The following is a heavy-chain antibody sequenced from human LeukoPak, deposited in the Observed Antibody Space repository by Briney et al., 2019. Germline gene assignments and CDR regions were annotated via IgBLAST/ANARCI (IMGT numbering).Heavy chain of an antibody. J-gene: IGHJ4*02. CDR1: GLTFSNAW. V-gene: IGHV3-15*01. Sequence: GGSLRLSCAASGLTFSNAWMSWVRQAPGKGLEWVGRIKSKTDGGTTDYAAPVKGRFTISIDDSKNTLYLQMNSLITEDTAVYYCTTVGDYVGEASFDYWGQGNLVTVSS. CDR3: TTVGDYVGEASFDY. CDR2: IKSKTDGGTT. D-gene: IGHD4-17*01.